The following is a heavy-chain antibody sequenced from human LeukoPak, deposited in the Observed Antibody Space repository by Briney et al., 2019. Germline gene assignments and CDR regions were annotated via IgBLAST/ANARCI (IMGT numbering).Heavy chain of an antibody. V-gene: IGHV3-66*04. CDR3: ARLLGYNYDP. J-gene: IGHJ5*02. Sequence: GGSLRLSCAASGFTVSSNYMNWVRQAPGKGLEWVSIINSGGNTYYADSVKGRFTISRDSSKNTLYLQMNSLRAEDAAVYYCARLLGYNYDPWGQGTLVTVSS. CDR2: INSGGNT. CDR1: GFTVSSNY. D-gene: IGHD5-18*01.